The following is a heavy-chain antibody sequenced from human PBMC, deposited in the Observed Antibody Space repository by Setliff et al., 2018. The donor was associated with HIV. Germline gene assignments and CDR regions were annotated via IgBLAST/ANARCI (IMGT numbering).Heavy chain of an antibody. Sequence: PGGSLRLSCATSGFTFDSYSIIWVRQAPGKGLEWVSYISGLGGGTIYYADSVRGRFTISRDDAEKSVYLQMNSLRAEDTAVYYCAKQLSPHFYYYMDVWGNGTTVTVSS. J-gene: IGHJ6*03. CDR2: ISGLGGGTI. CDR1: GFTFDSYS. D-gene: IGHD3-3*02. CDR3: AKQLSPHFYYYMDV. V-gene: IGHV3-48*01.